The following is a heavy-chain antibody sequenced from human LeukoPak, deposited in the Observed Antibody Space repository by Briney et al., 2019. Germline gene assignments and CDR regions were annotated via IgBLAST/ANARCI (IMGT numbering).Heavy chain of an antibody. V-gene: IGHV3-33*01. J-gene: IGHJ4*02. D-gene: IGHD1-26*01. CDR2: IWYDGSNK. CDR3: ASEIKVGATTQFDY. CDR1: GFTFSSYG. Sequence: PGGSLRLSCAASGFTFSSYGMHWVRQAPGKGLEWVAVIWYDGSNKYYADSVKGRFTISRDNSKNTLYLQMNSLRAEDTAVYYCASEIKVGATTQFDYWGQGTLVTVSS.